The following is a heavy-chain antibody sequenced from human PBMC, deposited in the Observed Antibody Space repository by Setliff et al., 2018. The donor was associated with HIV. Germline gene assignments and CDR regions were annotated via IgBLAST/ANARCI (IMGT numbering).Heavy chain of an antibody. J-gene: IGHJ4*02. CDR3: ARDHATSSWFTALLDY. CDR1: GFTFSDYY. Sequence: GWSLRLSCAASGFTFSDYYMSWIRQAPGKGLEWVSYISSSGSTIYYADSVKGRFTISRDNAKNSLYLQMNSLRAEDTAVYYCARDHATSSWFTALLDYWGQGALVTVSS. V-gene: IGHV3-11*04. CDR2: ISSSGSTI. D-gene: IGHD6-13*01.